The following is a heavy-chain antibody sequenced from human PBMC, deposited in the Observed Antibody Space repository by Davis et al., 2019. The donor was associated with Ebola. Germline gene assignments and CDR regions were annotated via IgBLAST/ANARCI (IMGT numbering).Heavy chain of an antibody. D-gene: IGHD3-10*01. CDR1: GGSFSGYY. Sequence: PSETLSLTCGVYGGSFSGYYWNWIRQPPGKGLEWIGEINHSGSTNYNPSLESRVTISVDTSKNQFSLNLNSVTAADTAVYYCARAGVYRPYFFDFWAQGTLVTVSP. CDR2: INHSGST. J-gene: IGHJ4*02. V-gene: IGHV4-34*01. CDR3: ARAGVYRPYFFDF.